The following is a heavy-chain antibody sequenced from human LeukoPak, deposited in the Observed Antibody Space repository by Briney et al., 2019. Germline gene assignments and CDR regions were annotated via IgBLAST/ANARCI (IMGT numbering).Heavy chain of an antibody. V-gene: IGHV3-15*01. CDR1: GFTFSNAW. J-gene: IGHJ4*02. CDR3: TTVSCSGGSCSSLFY. Sequence: GGSLRLSCAASGFTFSNAWMSWVRQAPGKGLEWVGRIKRKTDGGTAEYAAPVKGRFTISRDDSRDTLYLQTNSLETEDTGVYSCTTVSCSGGSCSSLFYWGQGTLVTVSS. D-gene: IGHD2-15*01. CDR2: IKRKTDGGTA.